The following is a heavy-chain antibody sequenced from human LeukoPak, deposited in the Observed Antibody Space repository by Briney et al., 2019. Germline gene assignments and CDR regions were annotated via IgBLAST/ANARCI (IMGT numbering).Heavy chain of an antibody. D-gene: IGHD1-20*01. J-gene: IGHJ3*02. V-gene: IGHV4-39*07. CDR2: IYYSGST. CDR3: ARDRITGTTGAFDI. CDR1: GGSISRSSYY. Sequence: PSETLSLTCTVSGGSISRSSYYWGWIRQPPGKGLEWIGSIYYSGSTYYNPSLKSRVTILVDTSKNQFSLKLSSVTAADTAVYYCARDRITGTTGAFDIWGQGTMVTVSS.